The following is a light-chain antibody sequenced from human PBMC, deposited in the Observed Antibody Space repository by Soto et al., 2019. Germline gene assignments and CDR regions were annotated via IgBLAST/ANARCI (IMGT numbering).Light chain of an antibody. CDR1: QSVSNS. CDR2: DAS. V-gene: IGKV3-11*01. CDR3: QQRSNWPRT. J-gene: IGKJ2*01. Sequence: EIVLTQSPATLSLSPGERATLSCRASQSVSNSLAWYQQKPGQAPRLLIFDASNRATDIPARFSGSGSGTDFTLTINSLEPEDFAVYYCQQRSNWPRTFGQGTELEIK.